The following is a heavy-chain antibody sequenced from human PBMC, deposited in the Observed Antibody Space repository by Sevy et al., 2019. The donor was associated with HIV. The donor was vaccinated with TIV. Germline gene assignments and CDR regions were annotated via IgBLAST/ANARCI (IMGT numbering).Heavy chain of an antibody. CDR2: IYYSGST. Sequence: SETLSLTCTVSGGSISSGDYYWSWIRQPPGKGLEWIGYIYYSGSTYYNPSLKSRVTISVDTSKNQFSLKLSSVTAADMAVYYCARAAAVAYFDYWGQGTLVTVSS. V-gene: IGHV4-30-4*01. CDR1: GGSISSGDYY. D-gene: IGHD6-13*01. CDR3: ARAAAVAYFDY. J-gene: IGHJ4*02.